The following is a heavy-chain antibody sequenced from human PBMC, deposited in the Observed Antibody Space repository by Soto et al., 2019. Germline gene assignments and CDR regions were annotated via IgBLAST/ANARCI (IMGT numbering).Heavy chain of an antibody. D-gene: IGHD6-19*01. Sequence: SETLSLTCAVYGGSFSGYYWSWIRQPPGKGLEWIGEINHSGSTNYNPSLKSRVTISVDTSKNQFSLKLSSVTAADTAVYYCAREVRLAGRGAFDIWGQGTMVTVSS. J-gene: IGHJ3*02. CDR3: AREVRLAGRGAFDI. CDR2: INHSGST. CDR1: GGSFSGYY. V-gene: IGHV4-34*01.